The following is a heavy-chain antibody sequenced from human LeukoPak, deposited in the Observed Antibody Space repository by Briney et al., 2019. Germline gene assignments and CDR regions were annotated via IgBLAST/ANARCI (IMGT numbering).Heavy chain of an antibody. V-gene: IGHV4-39*07. Sequence: SETLSLTCTVSGGSISSSSYYWGWIRQPPGKGLEWIGSIYYSGSTYYNPSLKSRVTISVDTSKNQFSLKLSSVTAADTAVYYCASGIAVAGTWSGDYWGQGTLVTVSS. CDR3: ASGIAVAGTWSGDY. CDR2: IYYSGST. J-gene: IGHJ4*02. CDR1: GGSISSSSYY. D-gene: IGHD6-19*01.